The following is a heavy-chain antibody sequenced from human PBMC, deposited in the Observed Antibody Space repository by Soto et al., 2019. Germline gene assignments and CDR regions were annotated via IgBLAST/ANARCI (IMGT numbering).Heavy chain of an antibody. CDR1: GFTFSSYG. CDR2: IWSSGTNK. Sequence: GGSLRLSCDVSGFTFSSYGMHWVRQAPGKGLEWVALIWSSGTNKYYADSVKGRFTISSDNSKNTLYLEMNSLRAEDTAVYYCARDRTANHYMDVWGKGTTVTVSS. D-gene: IGHD2-21*02. CDR3: ARDRTANHYMDV. V-gene: IGHV3-33*01. J-gene: IGHJ6*03.